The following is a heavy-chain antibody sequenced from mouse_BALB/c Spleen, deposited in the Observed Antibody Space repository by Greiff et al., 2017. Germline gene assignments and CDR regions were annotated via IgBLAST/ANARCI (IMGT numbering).Heavy chain of an antibody. Sequence: EVKLQESGPGLVKPSQSLSLTCSVTGYSITSGYYWNWIRQFPGNKLEWMGYISYDGSNNYNPSLKNRISITRDTSKNQFFLKLNSVTTEDTATYYCARDPPPMITTRYFDVWGAGTTVTVSS. V-gene: IGHV3-6*02. CDR1: GYSITSGYY. CDR2: ISYDGSN. CDR3: ARDPPPMITTRYFDV. D-gene: IGHD2-4*01. J-gene: IGHJ1*01.